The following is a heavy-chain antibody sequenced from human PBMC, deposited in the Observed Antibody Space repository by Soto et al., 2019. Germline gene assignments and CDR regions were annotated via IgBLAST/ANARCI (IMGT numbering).Heavy chain of an antibody. CDR1: GGSISSYY. Sequence: QVQLQESGPGLVKPSETLSLTCTVSGGSISSYYWSWIRQPPGKGLEWIGYIYYSGSTNYNPSLKSRGTISVDTSKNQFSLKRSSVTAADTAVYYCARTLFGWGIWFDPWGQGTLVTVSS. CDR2: IYYSGST. CDR3: ARTLFGWGIWFDP. D-gene: IGHD3-10*02. V-gene: IGHV4-59*01. J-gene: IGHJ5*02.